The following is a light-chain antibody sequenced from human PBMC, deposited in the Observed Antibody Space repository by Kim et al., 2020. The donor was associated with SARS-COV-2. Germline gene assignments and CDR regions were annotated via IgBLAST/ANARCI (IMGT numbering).Light chain of an antibody. V-gene: IGLV3-19*01. CDR1: SLRSYY. J-gene: IGLJ3*02. Sequence: SSELTQDPAVSVALGQTVRITCQVDSLRSYYASWYQQKPGQAPVLVIYGKNNRPSGIPDRFSCSSSGNTASLTITGAQAEDEADYYCNSRDSRGHHLVFG. CDR3: NSRDSRGHHLV. CDR2: GKN.